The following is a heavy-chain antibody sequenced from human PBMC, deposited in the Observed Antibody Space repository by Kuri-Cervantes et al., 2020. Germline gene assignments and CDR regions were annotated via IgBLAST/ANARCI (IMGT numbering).Heavy chain of an antibody. CDR3: AKDRGMAAENIDY. CDR2: IKQDGSEK. Sequence: GESLKISCAASGFTFSSYWMSWVRQAPGKGLEWVANIKQDGSEKYYADSVKGRFTISRDNAKNSLYLQMNSLRAEDTAFYYCAKDRGMAAENIDYWGQGTLVTVS. V-gene: IGHV3-7*03. D-gene: IGHD6-13*01. CDR1: GFTFSSYW. J-gene: IGHJ4*02.